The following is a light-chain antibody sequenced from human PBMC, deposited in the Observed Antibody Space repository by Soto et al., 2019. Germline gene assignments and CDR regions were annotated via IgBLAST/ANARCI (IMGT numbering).Light chain of an antibody. CDR3: QQYNRWPRT. J-gene: IGKJ1*01. V-gene: IGKV3-15*01. Sequence: DRVMTQSPATLSVSPGETATLSCRASQSVGSSLAWYQVTPGQAPRLLIYDASTRATGIPARFSGSGSGTDFSLTINRLQSEDFALYYCQQYNRWPRTFGKGNKVEPK. CDR2: DAS. CDR1: QSVGSS.